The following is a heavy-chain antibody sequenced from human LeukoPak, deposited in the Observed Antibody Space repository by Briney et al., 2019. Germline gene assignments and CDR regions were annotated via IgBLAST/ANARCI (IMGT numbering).Heavy chain of an antibody. J-gene: IGHJ4*02. V-gene: IGHV3-23*01. CDR1: GFTFSSYA. Sequence: GGSLRLSCAASGFTFSSYAMSWVRQAPGKGLEWVSAISGSGGSTCYADSVKGRFTISRDNSKNTLYLQMNSLRAEDTAVYYCAKAPALYYDFWSGYSDYWGQGTLVAVSS. CDR3: AKAPALYYDFWSGYSDY. CDR2: ISGSGGST. D-gene: IGHD3-3*01.